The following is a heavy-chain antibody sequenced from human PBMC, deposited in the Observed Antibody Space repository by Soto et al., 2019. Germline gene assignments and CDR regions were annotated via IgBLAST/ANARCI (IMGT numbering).Heavy chain of an antibody. CDR3: AREVGYSSSSICDY. CDR1: GDSVSSNSAA. V-gene: IGHV6-1*01. D-gene: IGHD6-13*01. CDR2: TCYRSKWYN. Sequence: PSQTLSLTCAISGDSVSSNSAAWNWIRQSPSRGLEWLGRTCYRSKWYNDYAVSVKSRITINPDTSKNQFSLQLNSVTPEGTAVYYCAREVGYSSSSICDYWGQGTLVTVSS. J-gene: IGHJ4*02.